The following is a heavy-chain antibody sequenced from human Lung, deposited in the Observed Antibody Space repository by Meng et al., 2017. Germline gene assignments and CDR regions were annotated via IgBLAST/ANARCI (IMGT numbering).Heavy chain of an antibody. CDR1: GGSFSDYY. V-gene: IGHV4-34*01. D-gene: IGHD4-11*01. Sequence: QVKLQQWGDRLFNPPETMSLPCVVSGGSFSDYYWSWIRQPPGKGLEWIGEINHSGSTNYNPSLESRATISVDTSQNNLSLKLSSVTAADSAVYYCARGPTTMAHDFDYWGQGTLVTASS. CDR2: INHSGST. CDR3: ARGPTTMAHDFDY. J-gene: IGHJ4*02.